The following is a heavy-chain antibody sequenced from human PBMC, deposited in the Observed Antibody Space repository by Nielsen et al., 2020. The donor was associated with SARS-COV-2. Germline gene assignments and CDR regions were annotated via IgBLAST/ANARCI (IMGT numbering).Heavy chain of an antibody. CDR1: GFTFSSYS. Sequence: GESLKISCAASGFTFSSYSMNWVRQAPGKGLEWVSSISSSSSYIYYADSVKGRFTISRDNAKNSLYLQMNSLRAEDTAVYYCARDDSSGYYPPYYGMDVWGQGTTVTVSS. CDR2: ISSSSSYI. CDR3: ARDDSSGYYPPYYGMDV. J-gene: IGHJ6*02. D-gene: IGHD3-22*01. V-gene: IGHV3-21*01.